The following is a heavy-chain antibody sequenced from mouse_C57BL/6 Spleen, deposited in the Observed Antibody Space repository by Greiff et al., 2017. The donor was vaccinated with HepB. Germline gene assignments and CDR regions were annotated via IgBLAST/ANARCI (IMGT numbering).Heavy chain of an antibody. V-gene: IGHV1-52*01. CDR3: ARKGRGYYFDY. CDR2: IDPSDSET. J-gene: IGHJ2*01. CDR1: GYTFTSYW. Sequence: QVQLQQPGAELVRPGSSVKLSCKASGYTFTSYWMHWVKQRPIQGLEWIGNIDPSDSETHYNQKFKDKATWTVEKSSSTAYMQLSSLTSEDSAVYYCARKGRGYYFDYWGQGTTLTVSS. D-gene: IGHD3-1*01.